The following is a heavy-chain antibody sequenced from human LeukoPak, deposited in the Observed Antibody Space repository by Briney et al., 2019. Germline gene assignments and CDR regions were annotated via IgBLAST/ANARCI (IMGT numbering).Heavy chain of an antibody. CDR2: INPNCGGT. CDR1: GYTFTGYY. Sequence: ASVTVSRKASGYTFTGYYMHWVRQAPGQGLEWMGWINPNCGGTNYAQKFQGRVTMTRDTSIGTAYMELSRLRSDDTAVYYCARGGSSGWYSRLDYYYYMDVWGKGTTVTVSS. D-gene: IGHD6-19*01. J-gene: IGHJ6*03. V-gene: IGHV1-2*02. CDR3: ARGGSSGWYSRLDYYYYMDV.